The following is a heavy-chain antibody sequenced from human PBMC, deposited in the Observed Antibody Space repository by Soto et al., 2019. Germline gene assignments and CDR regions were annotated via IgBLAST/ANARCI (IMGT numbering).Heavy chain of an antibody. Sequence: ASVKVSCKASGYTFTGYYMHWVRQAPGQGLEWMGWINPNSGGTNYAQKFQGWVTMTRDTSISTAYMELSRLRSDDTAVYYCARGPMGGYGEFDYWGQGTLVTVSS. CDR2: INPNSGGT. V-gene: IGHV1-2*04. J-gene: IGHJ4*02. D-gene: IGHD5-12*01. CDR1: GYTFTGYY. CDR3: ARGPMGGYGEFDY.